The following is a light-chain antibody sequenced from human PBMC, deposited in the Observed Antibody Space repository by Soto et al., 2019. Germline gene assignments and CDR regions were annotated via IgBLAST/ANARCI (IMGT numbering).Light chain of an antibody. CDR1: HDISTF. V-gene: IGKV1-9*01. J-gene: IGKJ5*01. Sequence: DIQLAQAPSLLAASIGDIVTITCRASHDISTFLAWYQQKPGKAPKLLIYEASTLQSGVPSRFSGSGSGTVFTLTISGLLPEDFAAYHCQKLYTLPFNFGQGTRLEIK. CDR3: QKLYTLPFN. CDR2: EAS.